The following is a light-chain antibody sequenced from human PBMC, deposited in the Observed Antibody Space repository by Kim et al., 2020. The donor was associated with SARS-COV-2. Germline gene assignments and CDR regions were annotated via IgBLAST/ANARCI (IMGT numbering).Light chain of an antibody. J-gene: IGLJ2*01. CDR1: NIGSIS. CDR2: NDA. Sequence: APGKTARITCGGNNIGSISLHWYQQKPGQAPVLVIYNDADRPSGIPERFSGSNSGNTATLTISRVEAGDEADYYCQVWDSSSDHVVFGGGTQLTVL. CDR3: QVWDSSSDHVV. V-gene: IGLV3-21*04.